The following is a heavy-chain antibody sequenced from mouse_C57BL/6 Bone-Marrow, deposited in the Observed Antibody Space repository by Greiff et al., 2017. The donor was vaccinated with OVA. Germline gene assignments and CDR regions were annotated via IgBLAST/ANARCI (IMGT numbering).Heavy chain of an antibody. J-gene: IGHJ4*01. D-gene: IGHD3-2*02. V-gene: IGHV3-1*01. CDR1: GYSITSGYD. CDR3: ARGTSSGYDAMDY. Sequence: EVQLQQSGPGMVKPSQSLSLTCTVTGYSITSGYDWHWIRHFPGNKLEWMGYISYSGSTNYNPSLKSRISITHDTSKNHFFLKLNSVTTEDTATYYCARGTSSGYDAMDYWGQGTSVTVSS. CDR2: ISYSGST.